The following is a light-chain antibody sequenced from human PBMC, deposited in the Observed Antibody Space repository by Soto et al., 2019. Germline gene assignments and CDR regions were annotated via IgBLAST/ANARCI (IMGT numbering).Light chain of an antibody. CDR2: DVS. V-gene: IGLV2-11*01. J-gene: IGLJ1*01. CDR1: SSDGGGYNY. CDR3: CSYAGSYHV. Sequence: QSALTQPRSVSGSPGQSVTISCTGTSSDGGGYNYVSWYQQHPGKAPKLMIYDVSKRPSGVPDRFSGSKSGNTASLTISGLQAEDEADYYCCSYAGSYHVFGTGTKLTVL.